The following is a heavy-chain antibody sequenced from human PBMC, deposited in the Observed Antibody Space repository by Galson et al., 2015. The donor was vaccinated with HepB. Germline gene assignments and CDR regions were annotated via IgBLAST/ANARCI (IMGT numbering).Heavy chain of an antibody. V-gene: IGHV3-21*01. CDR3: ARDASEWSRDY. J-gene: IGHJ4*02. CDR2: IGYRETYK. CDR1: GFDFKTSG. D-gene: IGHD3-3*01. Sequence: SLRLSCAASGFDFKTSGMTWVRQAPGKGLEWVAVIGYRETYKHYAASVKGRFAISRDNAKNSVYLQMNRPRAEDTAIYYCARDASEWSRDYWGQGTLVAVSS.